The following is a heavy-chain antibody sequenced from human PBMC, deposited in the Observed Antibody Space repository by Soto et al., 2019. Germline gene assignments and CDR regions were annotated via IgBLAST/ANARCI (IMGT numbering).Heavy chain of an antibody. CDR1: GGTFNSYA. CDR2: IIPIFRST. V-gene: IGHV1-69*06. D-gene: IGHD6-19*01. Sequence: QVQLVQSGAEVKKPGSSVKVSCKASGGTFNSYALTWVRQSPGHGLEWMGGIIPIFRSTNYAQKFQGRVTITANRPTSTSYMELSSLRSDDTAVYYCARVLDPPDGSGWRSLDWYFDLWGRGTLVTGSS. CDR3: ARVLDPPDGSGWRSLDWYFDL. J-gene: IGHJ2*01.